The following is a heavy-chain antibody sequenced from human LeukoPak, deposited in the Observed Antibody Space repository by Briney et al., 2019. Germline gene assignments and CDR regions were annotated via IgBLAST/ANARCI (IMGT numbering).Heavy chain of an antibody. CDR2: IYSGGST. Sequence: GGSLRLSCAASGFTVSSNYMSWVRQAPGKGLEWVPVIYSGGSTYYADSVKGRFTISRDNSKNTLYLQMNSLRAEDTAVYYCARVDQYDSSGYSNFDYWGQGTLVTVSS. CDR1: GFTVSSNY. CDR3: ARVDQYDSSGYSNFDY. D-gene: IGHD3-22*01. V-gene: IGHV3-53*01. J-gene: IGHJ4*02.